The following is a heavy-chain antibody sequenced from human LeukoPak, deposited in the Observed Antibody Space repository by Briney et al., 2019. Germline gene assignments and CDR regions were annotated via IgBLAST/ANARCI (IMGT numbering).Heavy chain of an antibody. V-gene: IGHV3-48*04. J-gene: IGHJ5*02. Sequence: GGSLRLSCVASGFTFSSYGMHWVRQAPGKGLEWVSYISSSGSTIYYADSVKGRFTISRDNAKNSLFLQMNTLRAEDTAVYYCARGSRFGLDPWGQGTLVTVSS. CDR2: ISSSGSTI. D-gene: IGHD3-3*01. CDR1: GFTFSSYG. CDR3: ARGSRFGLDP.